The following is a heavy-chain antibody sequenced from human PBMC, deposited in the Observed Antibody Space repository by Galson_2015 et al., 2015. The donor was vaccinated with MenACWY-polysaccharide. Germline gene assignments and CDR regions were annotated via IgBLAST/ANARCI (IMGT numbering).Heavy chain of an antibody. J-gene: IGHJ4*02. CDR1: GFTFSNYG. D-gene: IGHD2-15*01. Sequence: SLRLSCAASGFTFSNYGMAWVRQAPGKGLDWVSAMGRSGTTYYAASVKGRFTISRDNSKNTLYLQMNSLRVEDTAVYYCAREGLCSDGTCYFYDYWGQGTLVTVSS. CDR2: MGRSGTT. CDR3: AREGLCSDGTCYFYDY. V-gene: IGHV3-23*01.